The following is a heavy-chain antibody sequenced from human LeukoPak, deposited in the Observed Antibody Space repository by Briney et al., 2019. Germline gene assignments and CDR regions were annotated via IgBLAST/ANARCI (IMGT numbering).Heavy chain of an antibody. Sequence: PGGSLRLSCAASGFTFDDYAMYWVRQTPEKGLELVAGISWNSGDIVYADSVKGRFSISRDSAKNSPYLQMNGLRTEDTALYFCTKDKSFRSGLPVAGFDYWGQGTLVIVSS. CDR2: ISWNSGDI. V-gene: IGHV3-9*01. CDR3: TKDKSFRSGLPVAGFDY. CDR1: GFTFDDYA. D-gene: IGHD6-19*01. J-gene: IGHJ4*02.